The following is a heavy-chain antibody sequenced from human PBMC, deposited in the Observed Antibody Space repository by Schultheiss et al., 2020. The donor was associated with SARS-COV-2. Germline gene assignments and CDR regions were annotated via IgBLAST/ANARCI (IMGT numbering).Heavy chain of an antibody. D-gene: IGHD3-10*01. Sequence: GGSLRLSCVASGFTFSSYSMNWVRQAPGKGLEWVSYITPSGNTIYYAGSVKGRFTISRDNGKNYLYLQMNSLRAEDTALYYCAKGYLWFGELSGYYFDYWGQGTLVTVSS. J-gene: IGHJ4*02. V-gene: IGHV3-48*04. CDR1: GFTFSSYS. CDR3: AKGYLWFGELSGYYFDY. CDR2: ITPSGNTI.